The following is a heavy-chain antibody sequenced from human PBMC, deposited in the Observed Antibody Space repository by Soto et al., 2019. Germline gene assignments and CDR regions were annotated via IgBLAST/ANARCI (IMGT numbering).Heavy chain of an antibody. J-gene: IGHJ6*02. Sequence: PGGSLRLSCAASGFTFSTYLMSWVRQAPGKGLEWVANIKQDGSEKYYVDSVKGRFTISRDNAKNSLYLQMNSLRAEDTAVYYCARDPNIVVVPAATHYYYGMDVWGQGTTVTVS. CDR1: GFTFSTYL. CDR3: ARDPNIVVVPAATHYYYGMDV. D-gene: IGHD2-2*01. CDR2: IKQDGSEK. V-gene: IGHV3-7*04.